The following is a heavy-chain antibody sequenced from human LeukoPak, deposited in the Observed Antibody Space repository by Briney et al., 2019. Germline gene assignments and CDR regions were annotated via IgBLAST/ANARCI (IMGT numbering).Heavy chain of an antibody. CDR1: GFTFSSYS. Sequence: MAGGSLRLSCAASGFTFSSYSMNWVRQAPGKGPEWVSSISSSSSYIYYADSVRGRFTISRDNARNSLYLQMDSLRAEDTAVYYCTRSARPLDTWGQGTLVTVSS. D-gene: IGHD6-25*01. CDR3: TRSARPLDT. V-gene: IGHV3-21*04. CDR2: ISSSSSYI. J-gene: IGHJ5*02.